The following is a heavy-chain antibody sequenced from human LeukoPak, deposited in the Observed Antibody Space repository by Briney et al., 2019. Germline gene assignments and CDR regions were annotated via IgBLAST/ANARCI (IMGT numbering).Heavy chain of an antibody. J-gene: IGHJ3*02. Sequence: PGGSLRLSCGASVYTFSKYWMHWVPHARGRGLVRVSHLTNDGRSIIYTDSVEGRSTSSRDNGKNTLYLQINSLRVEDTAVYYFSRGGSPPEALGDAINIWGQGTMVTVSS. CDR2: LTNDGRSI. D-gene: IGHD1-26*01. V-gene: IGHV3-74*01. CDR1: VYTFSKYW. CDR3: SRGGSPPEALGDAINI.